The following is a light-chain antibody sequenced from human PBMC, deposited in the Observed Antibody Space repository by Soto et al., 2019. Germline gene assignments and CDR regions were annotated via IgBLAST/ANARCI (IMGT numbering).Light chain of an antibody. CDR1: QSIRSN. V-gene: IGKV3-20*01. CDR3: QQYGSSGT. J-gene: IGKJ1*01. CDR2: GAS. Sequence: LTQSPVTLSVSPGERATLSCRASQSIRSNLAWYQQKPGQAPRLLIYGASNWATGVPDRFSGSGSGTDFTLTISRLEPEDFAVYYCQQYGSSGTFGQGTKV.